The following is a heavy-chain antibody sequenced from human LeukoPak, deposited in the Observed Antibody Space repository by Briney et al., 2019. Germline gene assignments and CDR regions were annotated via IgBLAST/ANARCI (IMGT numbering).Heavy chain of an antibody. D-gene: IGHD6-6*01. CDR3: ASGKQLVQGDFDY. Sequence: SVKVSCNASRGTFSSYAISWVRQAPGQGLEWMGGIISIFGTANYAQKFQGRVTITTDESTSTAYMELSSLRSEDTAVYYCASGKQLVQGDFDYWGQGTLVTVSS. V-gene: IGHV1-69*05. CDR2: IISIFGTA. CDR1: RGTFSSYA. J-gene: IGHJ4*02.